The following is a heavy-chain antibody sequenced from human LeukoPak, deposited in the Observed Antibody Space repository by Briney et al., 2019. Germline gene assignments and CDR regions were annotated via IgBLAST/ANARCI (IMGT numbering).Heavy chain of an antibody. CDR3: ARGGGYDSSGYPIDDFDI. Sequence: ASVKVSCKASGYTFTSYDINWVRQAPGQGLEWMGRIIPILGIANYAQKFQGRVTITADKSTSTAYMELSSLRSEDTAVYYCARGGGYDSSGYPIDDFDIWGQGTMVTASS. CDR1: GYTFTSYD. D-gene: IGHD3-22*01. V-gene: IGHV1-69*04. J-gene: IGHJ3*02. CDR2: IIPILGIA.